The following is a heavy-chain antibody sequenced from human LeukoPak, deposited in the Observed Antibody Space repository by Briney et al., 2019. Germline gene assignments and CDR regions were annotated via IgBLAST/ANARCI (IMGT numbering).Heavy chain of an antibody. CDR3: AKGLQLREFDY. D-gene: IGHD4-17*01. CDR2: IKQDGTEK. Sequence: GGSLRLSCAASGFTFTTYWMSWVRQAPGKGLEWVANIKQDGTEKYYVDSVKGRFTISRDNAKKSLYLEMNSLRAEDTAVYYCAKGLQLREFDYWGQGTLVTVSS. V-gene: IGHV3-7*01. CDR1: GFTFTTYW. J-gene: IGHJ4*02.